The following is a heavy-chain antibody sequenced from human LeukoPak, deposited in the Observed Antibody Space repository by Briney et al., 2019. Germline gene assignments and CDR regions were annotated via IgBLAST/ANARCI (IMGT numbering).Heavy chain of an antibody. Sequence: GSLRLSCGASGFTFSSHAMTWVRQAPGKGLEWVSAISISGDTAYYADAVKGRFTISRDNSKNTAYLQMNSLRAEDTAVYYCANEIRPNDYWGQGTLVTVSS. CDR1: GFTFSSHA. D-gene: IGHD4-17*01. CDR3: ANEIRPNDY. CDR2: ISISGDTA. V-gene: IGHV3-23*01. J-gene: IGHJ4*02.